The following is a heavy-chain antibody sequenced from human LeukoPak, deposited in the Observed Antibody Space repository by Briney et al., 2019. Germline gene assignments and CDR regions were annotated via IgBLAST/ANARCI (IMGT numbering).Heavy chain of an antibody. CDR3: ARGSLFAFDI. CDR2: IWSDGTNK. V-gene: IGHV3-33*01. J-gene: IGHJ3*02. Sequence: PGGSLRLSCAASGFTFSSYAMHWVRQAPGKGLEWVAVIWSDGTNKYYSDSVKGRFTISRDNSKNTLYLQMNSLRAEDTAVYYCARGSLFAFDIWGHKTTLTVSS. CDR1: GFTFSSYA.